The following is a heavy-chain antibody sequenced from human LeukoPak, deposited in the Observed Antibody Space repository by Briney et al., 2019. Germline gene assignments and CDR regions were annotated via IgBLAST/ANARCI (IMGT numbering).Heavy chain of an antibody. Sequence: PSETLSLTCTVSGGSISSYYWSWIRQPAGKGLEWIGRTYASGITNYNPSLKSRVTMSVDTSKNQFYLKLTSVTAADTAVYYCARRMGDWGQGTLVTVSS. V-gene: IGHV4-4*07. D-gene: IGHD2-15*01. CDR1: GGSISSYY. CDR2: TYASGIT. CDR3: ARRMGD. J-gene: IGHJ4*02.